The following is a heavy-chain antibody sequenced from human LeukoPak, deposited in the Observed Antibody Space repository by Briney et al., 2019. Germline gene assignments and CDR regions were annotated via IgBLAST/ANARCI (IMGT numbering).Heavy chain of an antibody. CDR2: IYSGGST. V-gene: IGHV3-66*01. J-gene: IGHJ4*02. CDR3: ARDLVVAGTPRITGPEY. Sequence: GGSLRLSCAASGFTVSSNYMSWVRQAPGKGLEWVLVIYSGGSTYYADSVKGRFTISRDNSKNTLYLQMNSLRAEDTAVYYCARDLVVAGTPRITGPEYWGQGTLVTVSS. D-gene: IGHD6-19*01. CDR1: GFTVSSNY.